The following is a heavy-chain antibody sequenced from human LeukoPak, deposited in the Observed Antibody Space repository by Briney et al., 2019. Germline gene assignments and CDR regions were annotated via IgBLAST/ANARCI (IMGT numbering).Heavy chain of an antibody. J-gene: IGHJ4*02. CDR1: GGTFSSYA. CDR2: VIPIFGTA. V-gene: IGHV1-69*05. CDR3: ARITYDFWSGYLY. D-gene: IGHD3-3*01. Sequence: SVKVSCKASGGTFSSYAISWVRQAPGQGLEWMGGVIPIFGTANYAQKFQGRVTITTDESTSTAYMELSSLRSEDTAVYYCARITYDFWSGYLYWGQGTLVTVSS.